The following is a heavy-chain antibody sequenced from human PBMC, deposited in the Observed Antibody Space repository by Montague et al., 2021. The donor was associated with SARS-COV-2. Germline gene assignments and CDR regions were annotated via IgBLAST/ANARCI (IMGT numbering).Heavy chain of an antibody. J-gene: IGHJ3*02. V-gene: IGHV4-39*01. CDR3: ARQENGSGWFKPDAFDI. Sequence: SETLSLTCTVSGGSISSSSYYWGWIRQPPGKGLEWIGSIYYSGSTYYNLSLKIRVTISVDASKNQFSLKLISVTAADTAVYYCARQENGSGWFKPDAFDIWGQGTMVTVSS. CDR2: IYYSGST. CDR1: GGSISSSSYY. D-gene: IGHD6-19*01.